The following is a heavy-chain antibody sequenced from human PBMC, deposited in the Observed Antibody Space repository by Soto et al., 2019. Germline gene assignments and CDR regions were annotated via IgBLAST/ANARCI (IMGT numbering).Heavy chain of an antibody. Sequence: GASVKVSWKGSGYSLSDVFIHWVRQAPGKGLEWMGGLDAEDGETIYAQKLQGRGTMTEDTSTDTAYMELSSLTSEDTAMYYCATLPRTIERTPAAIWSFDSWGQGTLVTVS. J-gene: IGHJ4*02. CDR3: ATLPRTIERTPAAIWSFDS. CDR1: GYSLSDVF. CDR2: LDAEDGET. D-gene: IGHD2-2*01. V-gene: IGHV1-24*01.